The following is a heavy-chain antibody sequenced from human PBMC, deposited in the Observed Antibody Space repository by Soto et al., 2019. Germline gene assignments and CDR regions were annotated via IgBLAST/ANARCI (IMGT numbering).Heavy chain of an antibody. D-gene: IGHD3-10*01. J-gene: IGHJ4*02. CDR1: GYSINSGDYY. V-gene: IGHV4-30-4*01. CDR2: IYYSGST. CDR3: ARAYSYGSGRFDY. Sequence: SETLSLTCTVSGYSINSGDYYWSWIRQPPGKGLEWIGYIYYSGSTYYNPSLKSRVIISVDTSKNQFSLKLSSVTAADTAVYYCARAYSYGSGRFDYWGQGNLVTVSS.